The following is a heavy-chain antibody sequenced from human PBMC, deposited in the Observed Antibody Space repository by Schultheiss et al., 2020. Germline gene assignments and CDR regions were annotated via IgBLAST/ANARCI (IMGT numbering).Heavy chain of an antibody. CDR2: TYYRSKWYN. CDR3: ARHQSKYQLLFFFGY. Sequence: SQTLSLTCAVSGDSVSSNTAAWNWIRQSPSRGLEWLGRTYYRSKWYNDYAVSVKSRITINPDTSKNQFSLKLSSVTAADTAVYYCARHQSKYQLLFFFGYWGKGTLVNVYS. V-gene: IGHV6-1*01. D-gene: IGHD2-2*01. CDR1: GDSVSSNTAA. J-gene: IGHJ4*02.